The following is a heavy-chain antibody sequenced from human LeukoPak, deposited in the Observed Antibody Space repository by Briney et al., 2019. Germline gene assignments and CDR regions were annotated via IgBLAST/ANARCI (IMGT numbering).Heavy chain of an antibody. CDR1: GFTFSSYS. J-gene: IGHJ6*03. CDR2: ISASRGIT. Sequence: GGSLRLSCAASGFTFSSYSMNWVRQAPGKGLEWVSYISASRGITYYADSVKGRFTISRDNAKNSLYLQMNSLRAEDTAVYYCVRGSLASGVVVYYYYYLDVWGKGTTVTVSS. CDR3: VRGSLASGVVVYYYYYLDV. D-gene: IGHD3-3*01. V-gene: IGHV3-48*01.